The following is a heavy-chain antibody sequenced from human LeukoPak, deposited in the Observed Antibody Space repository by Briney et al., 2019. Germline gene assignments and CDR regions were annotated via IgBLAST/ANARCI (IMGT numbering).Heavy chain of an antibody. D-gene: IGHD3-22*01. CDR2: INANTGNP. J-gene: IGHJ3*02. CDR3: ARDYPYYYDSSGYYFSSPQDAFDI. CDR1: GYTFTGYA. Sequence: ASVKVSCKASGYTFTGYAMNWVRQAPGQGLEWMGWINANTGNPTYAQGFTGRFVFSLDTSVSTAYLQISSLKAEDTAVYYCARDYPYYYDSSGYYFSSPQDAFDIWGQGTMVTVSS. V-gene: IGHV7-4-1*02.